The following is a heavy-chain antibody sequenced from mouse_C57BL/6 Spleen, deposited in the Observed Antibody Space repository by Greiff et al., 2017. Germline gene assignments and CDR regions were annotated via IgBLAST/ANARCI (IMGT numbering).Heavy chain of an antibody. CDR2: INPNHGGT. CDR3: ARWTGTFDY. J-gene: IGHJ2*01. Sequence: EVQLQQSGPELVKPGASVKIPCKASGYTFTDYNMDWVKQSHGKSLEWIGDINPNHGGTIYNQKFKGKATLTVDKSSSTAYMELRSLTSEDTAVYYCARWTGTFDYWGQGTTLTVSS. D-gene: IGHD4-1*01. V-gene: IGHV1-18*01. CDR1: GYTFTDYN.